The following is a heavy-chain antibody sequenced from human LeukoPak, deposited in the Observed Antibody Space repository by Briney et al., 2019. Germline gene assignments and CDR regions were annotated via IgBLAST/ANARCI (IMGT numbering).Heavy chain of an antibody. J-gene: IGHJ5*02. D-gene: IGHD3-22*01. Sequence: ASVKVSCKASGYTFTSYGISWVRQAPGQGLEWMGWISAYNGNTNYAQKLQGRVTMTTDTSTSTAYMELRSLRSDDTAVYYCARDYYDSSGYYDPNWFDPWGQGTLVTVSS. CDR1: GYTFTSYG. V-gene: IGHV1-18*01. CDR2: ISAYNGNT. CDR3: ARDYYDSSGYYDPNWFDP.